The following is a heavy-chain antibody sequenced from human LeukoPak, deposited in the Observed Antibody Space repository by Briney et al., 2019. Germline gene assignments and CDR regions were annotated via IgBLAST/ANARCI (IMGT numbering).Heavy chain of an antibody. D-gene: IGHD3-10*01. Sequence: SVKVSCKASGGTFTSYAISWVRQAPGQGLEWMGGIIPIFGTANYAQKFQGRVTITADKSTSTAYMELSSLRSEDTAVYYCAREWLDYGSGSYFECSWGQGTLVTVSS. CDR1: GGTFTSYA. CDR3: AREWLDYGSGSYFECS. V-gene: IGHV1-69*06. CDR2: IIPIFGTA. J-gene: IGHJ5*02.